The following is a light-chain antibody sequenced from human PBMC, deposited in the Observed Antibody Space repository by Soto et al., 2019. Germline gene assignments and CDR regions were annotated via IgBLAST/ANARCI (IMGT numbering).Light chain of an antibody. V-gene: IGLV2-8*01. CDR2: EVT. J-gene: IGLJ3*02. CDR1: SSDVGAYKY. Sequence: QSALTQPPSASGSPGQSVTISCTGTSSDVGAYKYVSWYQQYPGKAPKLMIYEVTTRPSGVPDRFSGSKSANTSSLTVSGLQAEDEADYYCTSYVGNDIWVFGGGTKLTVL. CDR3: TSYVGNDIWV.